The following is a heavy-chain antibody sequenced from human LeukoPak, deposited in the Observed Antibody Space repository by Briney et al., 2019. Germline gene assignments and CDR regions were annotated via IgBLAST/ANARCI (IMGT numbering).Heavy chain of an antibody. D-gene: IGHD2-15*01. CDR2: IYSGGSI. V-gene: IGHV3-66*02. CDR1: GFTVSSNY. J-gene: IGHJ4*02. CDR3: ASGRNCIGGSCYFPLPLDY. Sequence: GGSLRLSCAASGFTVSSNYMSWVRQAPGKGLEWVSVIYSGGSIYYADSVKGRFTISRDNSKNTLYLQMNSLRAEDTAVYYCASGRNCIGGSCYFPLPLDYWGKGTRVTVSS.